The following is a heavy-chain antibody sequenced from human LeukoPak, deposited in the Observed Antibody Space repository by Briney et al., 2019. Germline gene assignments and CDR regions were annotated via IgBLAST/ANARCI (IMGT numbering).Heavy chain of an antibody. J-gene: IGHJ4*02. CDR2: ISDYGDTT. D-gene: IGHD2-21*02. CDR1: GFPFSSYA. V-gene: IGHV3-23*01. Sequence: PGGSLRLSCAASGFPFSSYAMSRVRQAPGKGLEWVSVISDYGDTTYYADSVKGRFTISRDNSKNTLYLQMNSLRAEDTAVYYCATQVVVTATVDYWGQGILVTVSS. CDR3: ATQVVVTATVDY.